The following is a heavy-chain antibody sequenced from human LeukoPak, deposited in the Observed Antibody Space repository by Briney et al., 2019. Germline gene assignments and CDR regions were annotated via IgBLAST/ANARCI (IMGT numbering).Heavy chain of an antibody. CDR1: GFTFSSYA. V-gene: IGHV3-23*01. J-gene: IGHJ4*02. D-gene: IGHD5-12*01. Sequence: GGSLRLSCAASGFTFSSYAMSWVRQAPGKGLEWVSAISGSGGSTYYADSVKGRFTISRDNSKNTLYLQMNSLRAEDTAVYYCAKWKDGGYGNDYFDYWGQGTLVTVSS. CDR3: AKWKDGGYGNDYFDY. CDR2: ISGSGGST.